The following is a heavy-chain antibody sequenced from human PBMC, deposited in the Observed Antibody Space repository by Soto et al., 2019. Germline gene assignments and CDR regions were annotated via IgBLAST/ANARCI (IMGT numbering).Heavy chain of an antibody. CDR2: INHSGST. CDR1: GGSFSGYY. J-gene: IGHJ5*02. D-gene: IGHD3-10*01. Sequence: SETLSLTCAVYGGSFSGYYCSWIRQPPGKGLEWIGEINHSGSTNYNPSLKSRVTISVDTSKNQFSLKLSSVTAADTAVYYCARGKRPYGSGSYSPNWFNPWGQGTLVTVSS. V-gene: IGHV4-34*01. CDR3: ARGKRPYGSGSYSPNWFNP.